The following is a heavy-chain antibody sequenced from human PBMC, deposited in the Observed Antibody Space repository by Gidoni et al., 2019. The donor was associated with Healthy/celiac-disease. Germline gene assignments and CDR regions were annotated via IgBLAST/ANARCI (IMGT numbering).Heavy chain of an antibody. CDR2: LNPNSGNT. V-gene: IGHV1-8*01. Sequence: QVQLVQSGAEVKKPRDSVTVSCKASGYTFTSYDHNWVRQATGQGREWMGWLNPNSGNTGYAQKCQGRVTMTRNTSISTAYMELSSLRSEDTAVYYCARVPPDDYDSSGYWGERRFDYWGQGTLVTVSS. CDR3: ARVPPDDYDSSGYWGERRFDY. J-gene: IGHJ4*02. CDR1: GYTFTSYD. D-gene: IGHD3-22*01.